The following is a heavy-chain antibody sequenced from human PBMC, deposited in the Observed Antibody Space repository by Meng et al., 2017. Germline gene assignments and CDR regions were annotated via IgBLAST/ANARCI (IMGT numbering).Heavy chain of an antibody. D-gene: IGHD3/OR15-3a*01. CDR2: MNPNSGNT. J-gene: IGHJ4*02. V-gene: IGHV1-8*01. Sequence: VQLGQSGAEVKKPGASVRVSCKASGYTFTSYDINWGRQASGQGLEWRGWMNPNSGNTGYAQKFQGRVTMTRNTSISTAYMELSSLRSEDTAVYYCARGPNRWTGFDYWGQGTLVTVSS. CDR1: GYTFTSYD. CDR3: ARGPNRWTGFDY.